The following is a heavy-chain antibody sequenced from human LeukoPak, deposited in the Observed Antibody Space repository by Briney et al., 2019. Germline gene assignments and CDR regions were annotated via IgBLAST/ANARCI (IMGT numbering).Heavy chain of an antibody. CDR3: ARGRDSSGWYDYYYMDV. J-gene: IGHJ6*03. CDR1: GFTFSSYS. CDR2: ISSSSSYI. Sequence: GGSLRLSCAASGFTFSSYSMNWVRQAPGKGLEWVSSISSSSSYIYYADSVKGRFTISRDNAKNSLYLQMNSLRAEDTAVYYCARGRDSSGWYDYYYMDVWGKGTTVTVSS. D-gene: IGHD6-19*01. V-gene: IGHV3-21*01.